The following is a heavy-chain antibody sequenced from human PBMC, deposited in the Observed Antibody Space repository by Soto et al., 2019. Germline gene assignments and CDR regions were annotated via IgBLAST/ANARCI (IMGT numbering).Heavy chain of an antibody. CDR1: GFTFSSYW. J-gene: IGHJ6*02. CDR3: ARDSLDCGDYYYYGMDV. CDR2: IKQDGSEK. Sequence: GGSLRLSCAASGFTFSSYWMSWVRQAPGKGREWVANIKQDGSEKYYVDSVKGRFTISRDNAKNSLYLQMNSLRAEDTAVYYCARDSLDCGDYYYYGMDVWGQGTTVTVSS. V-gene: IGHV3-7*01. D-gene: IGHD4-17*01.